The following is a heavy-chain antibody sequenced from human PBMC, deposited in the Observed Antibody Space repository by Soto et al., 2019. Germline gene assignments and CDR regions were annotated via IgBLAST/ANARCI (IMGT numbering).Heavy chain of an antibody. CDR3: ARAGYYYDSSGYYYGVDAFDI. CDR1: GYTFINYD. J-gene: IGHJ3*02. V-gene: IGHV1-18*01. CDR2: VSAYNGNA. Sequence: ASVKVSCKASGYTFINYDISWVRQAPGQGLEWMGWVSAYNGNANFVEKFQGRVTMTTDTSTNTAYMEMRSLRADDTAVYYCARAGYYYDSSGYYYGVDAFDIWG. D-gene: IGHD3-22*01.